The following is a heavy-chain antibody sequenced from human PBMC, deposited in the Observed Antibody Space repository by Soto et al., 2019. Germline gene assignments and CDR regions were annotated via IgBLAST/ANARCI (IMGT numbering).Heavy chain of an antibody. CDR1: GGSITPDY. Sequence: PSETLSLTCSISGGSITPDYWSWIRQAPGKGLEWIGYIYFAGTTSHNPSLKSRVTMSVDTSENQFSLNLTSVTAADTAVYYCERLGGYYKALDTWGQGIPVTSPQ. D-gene: IGHD3-22*01. V-gene: IGHV4-59*08. CDR3: ERLGGYYKALDT. CDR2: IYFAGTT. J-gene: IGHJ5*02.